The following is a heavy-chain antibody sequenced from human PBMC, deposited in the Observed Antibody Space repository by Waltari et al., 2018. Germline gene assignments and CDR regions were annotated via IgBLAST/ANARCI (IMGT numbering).Heavy chain of an antibody. V-gene: IGHV1-69*01. J-gene: IGHJ4*02. CDR1: GGTFSSYA. D-gene: IGHD3-9*01. CDR3: ARDWGGYDILTGYYDY. Sequence: QVQLVQSGAEVKKPGSSVKVSCKASGGTFSSYAISWERQAPGQGLEWMGGIIPIFGTANYAQKFQGRVTITADESTSTAYMELSSLRSEDTAVYYCARDWGGYDILTGYYDYWGQGTLVTVSS. CDR2: IIPIFGTA.